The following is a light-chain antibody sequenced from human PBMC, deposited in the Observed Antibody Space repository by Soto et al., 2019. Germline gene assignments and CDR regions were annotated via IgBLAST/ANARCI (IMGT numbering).Light chain of an antibody. CDR1: QSVSSNY. CDR2: GAS. Sequence: EIVLTQSPDTLSLSPGDSATLSCRASQSVSSNYLAWYQQKPGQAPRLLIYGASSRATGVPDRFSGSGSGTAFTLTISRLEPEDFAVFYCQHYHTSITFGQGTRLEIE. V-gene: IGKV3-20*01. CDR3: QHYHTSIT. J-gene: IGKJ5*01.